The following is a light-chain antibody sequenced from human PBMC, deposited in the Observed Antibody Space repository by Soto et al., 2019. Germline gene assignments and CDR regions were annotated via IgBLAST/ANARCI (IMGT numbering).Light chain of an antibody. Sequence: EIVLTQSPGPLSLSPGERATLSCSASQSVSNNYLAWYQQKPGQAPRLLIYGASNRATGIPDRFSGSGSWTYFTLTISRLETEDFAVYYCQQYCSSGTFGQGTKVEIK. CDR3: QQYCSSGT. J-gene: IGKJ1*01. V-gene: IGKV3-20*01. CDR1: QSVSNNY. CDR2: GAS.